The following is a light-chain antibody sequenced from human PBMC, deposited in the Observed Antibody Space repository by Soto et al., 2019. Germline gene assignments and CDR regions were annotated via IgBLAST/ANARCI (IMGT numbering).Light chain of an antibody. CDR2: GSS. V-gene: IGKV3-20*01. CDR1: QRISISY. Sequence: EIVLRQSPGTLSVSPGEGATLSCRASQRISISYLAWYQQKPGQAPRLLIYGSSTRATGIPDRFSGSGSETDFTLTISRLEPEDFAVYYCQQYGGSPWTFGQGTKVDIK. J-gene: IGKJ1*01. CDR3: QQYGGSPWT.